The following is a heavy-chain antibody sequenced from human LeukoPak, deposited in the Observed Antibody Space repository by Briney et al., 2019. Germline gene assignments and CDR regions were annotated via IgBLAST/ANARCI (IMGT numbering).Heavy chain of an antibody. CDR3: AKGRGSGYYTPFDY. CDR1: GFTFSSYA. CDR2: ISDSGGST. J-gene: IGHJ4*02. D-gene: IGHD3-22*01. Sequence: GGSLRLSCAASGFTFSSYAMSWVRQAPGKGLEWGSVISDSGGSTYYADSVKGRFTISRDNSKNTLHLQMNSLRAEDTAVYYCAKGRGSGYYTPFDYWGQGTLVTVSS. V-gene: IGHV3-23*01.